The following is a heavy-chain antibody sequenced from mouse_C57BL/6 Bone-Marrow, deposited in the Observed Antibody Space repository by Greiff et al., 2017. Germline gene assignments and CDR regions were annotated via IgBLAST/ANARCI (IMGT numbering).Heavy chain of an antibody. CDR2: IYPGDGDT. Sequence: VQLQQSGPELVKPGASVKISCKASGYAFSSSWMNWVKQRPGKGLEWIGRIYPGDGDTNYNGKFKGKATLTADKSSSTAYMQLSSLTSEDSAVYFCARSGDYYSNSDYWGQGTTLTVSS. V-gene: IGHV1-82*01. J-gene: IGHJ2*01. D-gene: IGHD2-5*01. CDR1: GYAFSSSW. CDR3: ARSGDYYSNSDY.